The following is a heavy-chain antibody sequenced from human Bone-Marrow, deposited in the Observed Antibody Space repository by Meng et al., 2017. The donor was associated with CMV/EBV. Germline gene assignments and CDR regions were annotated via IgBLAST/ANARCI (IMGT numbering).Heavy chain of an antibody. CDR1: GFTFSSYS. CDR2: ISSSSSYI. V-gene: IGHV3-21*01. Sequence: GGSLRLSCAASGFTFSSYSMNWVRQAPGKGLEWVSSISSSSSYIYYADSVKGRFTISRGNAKNSLYLQMNSLRAEDTAVYYCARGVEMATITFPIGSLNWFDPWGQGTLVTVSS. J-gene: IGHJ5*02. CDR3: ARGVEMATITFPIGSLNWFDP. D-gene: IGHD5-24*01.